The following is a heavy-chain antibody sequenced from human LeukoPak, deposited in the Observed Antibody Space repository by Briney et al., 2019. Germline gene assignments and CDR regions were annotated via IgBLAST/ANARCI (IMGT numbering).Heavy chain of an antibody. CDR1: GFTFSDYY. D-gene: IGHD2-2*01. Sequence: GGSLRLSCAASGFTFSDYYMSRIRQAPGKGLEWVSYISSSGSTIYYADSVKGRFTISRDNAKNSLYLQMNSLRAEDTAVYYCARDRTYQLLHGFDPWGQGTPVTVSS. CDR3: ARDRTYQLLHGFDP. V-gene: IGHV3-11*04. CDR2: ISSSGSTI. J-gene: IGHJ5*02.